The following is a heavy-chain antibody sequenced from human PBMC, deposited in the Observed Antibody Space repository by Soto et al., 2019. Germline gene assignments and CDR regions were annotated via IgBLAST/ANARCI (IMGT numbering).Heavy chain of an antibody. CDR3: AKLGSSSWSPHYYFDY. V-gene: IGHV3-23*01. D-gene: IGHD2-2*01. J-gene: IGHJ4*02. CDR1: GFTFNNYA. CDR2: ITDSGDDT. Sequence: GGSLRLSCAASGFTFNNYAMGWVRQAPRKGLEWVSAITDSGDDTYYIDSVKGRFTISRDNSKSTLYLQMNSLRAEDTAIYYCAKLGSSSWSPHYYFDYWGQGTLVTVSS.